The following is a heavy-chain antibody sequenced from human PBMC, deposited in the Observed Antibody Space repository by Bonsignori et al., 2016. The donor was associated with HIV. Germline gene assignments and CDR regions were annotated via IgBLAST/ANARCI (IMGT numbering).Heavy chain of an antibody. CDR3: ARQPSIFGAFDL. CDR2: VYPGDSRT. D-gene: IGHD3-3*01. J-gene: IGHJ4*01. Sequence: GGSLRLSCKDSGYKFTKYWIGWVRQMPGKGLEWMGIVYPGDSRTIYSPSFEGHVTISADNSNSTAYLQWSSLQSLDTAIYYCARQPSIFGAFDLWGHGTLVTVSS. CDR1: GYKFTKYW. V-gene: IGHV5-51*01.